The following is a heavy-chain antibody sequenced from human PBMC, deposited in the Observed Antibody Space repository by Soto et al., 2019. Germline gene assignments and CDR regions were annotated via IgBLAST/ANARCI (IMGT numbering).Heavy chain of an antibody. Sequence: QVQLQESGPGLVKPSETLSLTCTVSGGSISNFYWSWIRQPPGKGLEWIGYIYYSGSTHYNPSLKSRVTISVYTSKSPFSLKLSTVTAADTAVYFCARRYGGNVDYWGQGTLVTVSS. V-gene: IGHV4-59*08. J-gene: IGHJ4*02. CDR1: GGSISNFY. CDR3: ARRYGGNVDY. CDR2: IYYSGST. D-gene: IGHD5-12*01.